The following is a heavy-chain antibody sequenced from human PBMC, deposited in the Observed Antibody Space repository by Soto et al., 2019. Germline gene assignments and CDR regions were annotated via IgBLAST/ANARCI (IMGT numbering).Heavy chain of an antibody. CDR2: IYYRGNA. V-gene: IGHV4-39*01. D-gene: IGHD3-10*01. CDR3: ARGVVGSGSYYQAHHYYYYMDV. CDR1: DDSINSDKYY. J-gene: IGHJ6*03. Sequence: PSETLSLTCSVSDDSINSDKYYWGWIRQPPGKGLEWIGSIYYRGNAYYNPSLQTRVTISLDKSKNQFSLKLNSVTAADTAVYYCARGVVGSGSYYQAHHYYYYMDVWGKGTTVTVSS.